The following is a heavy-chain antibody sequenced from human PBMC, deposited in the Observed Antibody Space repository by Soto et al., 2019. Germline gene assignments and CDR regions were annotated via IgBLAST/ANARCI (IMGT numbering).Heavy chain of an antibody. CDR3: AIDPLQLEDDAFDI. CDR2: ISSSSSYI. CDR1: GFTFSSYS. Sequence: EVQLVESGGGLVKPGGSLRLSCAASGFTFSSYSMNWVRQAPGKGLEWVSSISSSSSYIYYADSVKGRFTISRDNAKNSLYLQMNSLRAEDTAVYYCAIDPLQLEDDAFDIWGQGTMVTVSS. D-gene: IGHD1-1*01. J-gene: IGHJ3*02. V-gene: IGHV3-21*01.